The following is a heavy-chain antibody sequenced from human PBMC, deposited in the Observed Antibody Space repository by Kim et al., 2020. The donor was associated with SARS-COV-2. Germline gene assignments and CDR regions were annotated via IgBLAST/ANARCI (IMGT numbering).Heavy chain of an antibody. CDR2: SEG. J-gene: IGHJ3*01. Sequence: SEGYYVDAVKGRITISRDNAKNSVYLQVNSLRGEGTAVYYCARWHRDVFDCWGQGTMVTVSS. CDR3: ARWHRDVFDC. V-gene: IGHV3-7*01.